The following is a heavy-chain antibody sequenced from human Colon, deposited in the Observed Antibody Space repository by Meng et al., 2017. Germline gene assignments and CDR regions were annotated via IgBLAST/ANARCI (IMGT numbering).Heavy chain of an antibody. V-gene: IGHV7-4-1*02. D-gene: IGHD3-22*01. CDR1: GYTFTSYA. CDR3: ATNYYDSSGYPTLLKPRNN. J-gene: IGHJ4*02. CDR2: INTNTGNP. Sequence: ASVKVSCKASGYTFTSYAINWVRQAPGQGLEWMGWINTNTGNPTYAQGFTGRFVFSWDTSVSTAYLQISSLKAEDTAVYYCATNYYDSSGYPTLLKPRNNWGQGTLVTVSS.